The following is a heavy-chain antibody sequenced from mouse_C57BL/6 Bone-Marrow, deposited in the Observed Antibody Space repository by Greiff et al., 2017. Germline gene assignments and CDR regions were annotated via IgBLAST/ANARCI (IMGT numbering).Heavy chain of an antibody. CDR1: GYTFTDYY. J-gene: IGHJ2*01. CDR2: INPYNGGT. CDR3: AREGYPFFDY. Sequence: VQLQQSGPVLVKPGASVKMSCKASGYTFTDYYMNWVKQSHGKSLEWIGVINPYNGGTSYNQKFKGKATLTVDKSSSTAYMELNSLTSEDSAVYYCAREGYPFFDYWGQGTTLTVAS. D-gene: IGHD2-2*01. V-gene: IGHV1-19*01.